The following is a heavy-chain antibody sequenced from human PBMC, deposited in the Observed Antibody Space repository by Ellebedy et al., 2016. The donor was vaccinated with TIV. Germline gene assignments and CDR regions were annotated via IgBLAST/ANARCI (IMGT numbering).Heavy chain of an antibody. J-gene: IGHJ6*02. CDR1: GGSVNSLSYY. D-gene: IGHD2-21*02. CDR2: INDSGST. V-gene: IGHV4-39*01. Sequence: MPSETLSLTCTVSGGSVNSLSYYWGWIRQPPGKGLEWIGNINDSGSTKYSPSLKSRVTISIDTSKNQFSLKLTSLTAADTAVYYCARLTSVTPYYGVDVWGQGTAVTVSS. CDR3: ARLTSVTPYYGVDV.